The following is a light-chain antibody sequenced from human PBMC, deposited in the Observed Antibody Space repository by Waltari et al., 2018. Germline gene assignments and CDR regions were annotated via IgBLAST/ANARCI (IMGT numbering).Light chain of an antibody. CDR1: QGVRND. CDR2: AAS. J-gene: IGKJ2*01. V-gene: IGKV1-17*01. Sequence: DIQMTQSPSSLSASVGDRVTITCRASQGVRNDLGWYQKKPGKAHKRLIFAASSLQSGVPSRFRGRGSGTEFTLPFSSLQPEDFASYFFLQYNSYPHSFGQWTKLEL. CDR3: LQYNSYPHS.